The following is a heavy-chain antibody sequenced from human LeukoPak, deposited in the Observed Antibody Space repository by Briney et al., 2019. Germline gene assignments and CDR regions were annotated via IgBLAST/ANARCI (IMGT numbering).Heavy chain of an antibody. V-gene: IGHV3-33*01. D-gene: IGHD4-23*01. J-gene: IGHJ3*02. Sequence: EGSLRLSCAASGFTFGSYGMHWVRQAPGKGLEWVAVIWYDGSNKYYADSVKGRFTISRDNSKNTLYLQMNSLRAEDTAVYYCARLKNDYGGNSDAFDIWGQGTMVAVSS. CDR2: IWYDGSNK. CDR1: GFTFGSYG. CDR3: ARLKNDYGGNSDAFDI.